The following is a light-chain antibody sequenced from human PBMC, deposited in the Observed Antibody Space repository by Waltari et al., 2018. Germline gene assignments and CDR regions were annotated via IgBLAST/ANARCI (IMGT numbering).Light chain of an antibody. J-gene: IGKJ4*01. Sequence: EIVLTQSPATLSVSPGQRATLSCWASQRIRSTLAWYQQQPGQAPRLLIYDASTRATGIPVRFSGSGSGTYFTLTISSLQSEDFAVYYCQQYTNWPLTFGGGTKVEI. CDR1: QRIRST. V-gene: IGKV3D-15*01. CDR3: QQYTNWPLT. CDR2: DAS.